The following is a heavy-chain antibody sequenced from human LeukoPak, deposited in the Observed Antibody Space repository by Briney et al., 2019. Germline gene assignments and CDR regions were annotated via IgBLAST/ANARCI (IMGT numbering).Heavy chain of an antibody. J-gene: IGHJ4*02. D-gene: IGHD1-1*01. V-gene: IGHV3-15*01. CDR2: IKSILDGGTT. CDR3: TTTTYSAN. CDR1: GFTFSNAW. Sequence: GGSLRLSCAASGFTFSNAWMNWVRQAPGKGLEWVGRIKSILDGGTTDYAAPVKGRFAISRDDSEDALYLQMNSLKTEDTAVYYCTTTTYSANWGQGTLVTVSS.